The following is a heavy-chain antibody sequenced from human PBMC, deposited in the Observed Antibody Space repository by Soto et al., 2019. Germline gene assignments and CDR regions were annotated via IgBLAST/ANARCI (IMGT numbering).Heavy chain of an antibody. CDR1: GYTFSSIA. V-gene: IGHV1-3*01. CDR3: ARKVGASAY. D-gene: IGHD1-26*01. J-gene: IGHJ4*02. CDR2: INAGNGDT. Sequence: QVQLVQSGAEVKKPGASVKVSCKASGYTFSSIAIHWVRQAPGQRLEWMGWINAGNGDTKYSQKFQGRVTIARDTAASTAYLELGSLTFEDTAVYYCARKVGASAYWGQGTLVTVSS.